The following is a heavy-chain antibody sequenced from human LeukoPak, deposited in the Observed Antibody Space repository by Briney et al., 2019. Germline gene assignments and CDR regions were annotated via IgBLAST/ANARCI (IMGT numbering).Heavy chain of an antibody. CDR3: AKDRGAVAGVMDV. CDR2: ISSSSVYL. V-gene: IGHV3-21*01. CDR1: GFIFSTYS. Sequence: GGSLRLSCAASGFIFSTYSMNWVRQAPGKGLEWVSSISSSSVYLYYADSVKGRFTISRDNAKNSLYLQMNSLRAEDTAVYYCAKDRGAVAGVMDVWGKGTTVIVSS. D-gene: IGHD6-19*01. J-gene: IGHJ6*03.